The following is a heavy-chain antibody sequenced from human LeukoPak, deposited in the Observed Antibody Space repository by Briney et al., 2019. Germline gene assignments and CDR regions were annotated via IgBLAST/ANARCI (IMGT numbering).Heavy chain of an antibody. Sequence: PGGSLRLSCAASGFTFSSYAMSWVRQAPGKGLEWVSSISSSSSYIYYADSVKGRFTISRDNAKNSLYLQMNSLRAEDTAVYYCAKKGLITRPYSSSSLLSIIFDYWGQGTLVTVSS. J-gene: IGHJ4*02. CDR1: GFTFSSYA. D-gene: IGHD6-6*01. V-gene: IGHV3-21*01. CDR2: ISSSSSYI. CDR3: AKKGLITRPYSSSSLLSIIFDY.